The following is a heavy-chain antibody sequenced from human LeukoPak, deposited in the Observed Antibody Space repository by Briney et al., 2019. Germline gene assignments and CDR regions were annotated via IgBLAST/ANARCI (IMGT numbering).Heavy chain of an antibody. CDR3: ARGHYYGSGREFDY. V-gene: IGHV4-34*01. Sequence: PSETLSLTCAVYGGSFSGCYWSWIRQPPGKGLEWIGEINHSGSTNYNPSLKSRVTISVDTSKNQFSLKLSSVTAADTAVYYCARGHYYGSGREFDYWGQGTLVTVSS. D-gene: IGHD3-10*01. CDR2: INHSGST. J-gene: IGHJ4*02. CDR1: GGSFSGCY.